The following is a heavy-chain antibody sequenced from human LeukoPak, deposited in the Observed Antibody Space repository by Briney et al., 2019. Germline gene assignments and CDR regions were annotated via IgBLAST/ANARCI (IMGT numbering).Heavy chain of an antibody. D-gene: IGHD3-16*02. V-gene: IGHV1-24*01. CDR1: GYTLTELS. J-gene: IGHJ4*02. CDR2: FDPEDGET. CDR3: ATVMITFGGVIVHPRAFDY. Sequence: GASVKVSCKVSGYTLTELSMHWVRQAPGKGLEWMGGFDPEDGETIYAQKFQGRVTMTEDTSTDTAYMELSSLRSGDTAVYYCATVMITFGGVIVHPRAFDYWGQGTLVTVSS.